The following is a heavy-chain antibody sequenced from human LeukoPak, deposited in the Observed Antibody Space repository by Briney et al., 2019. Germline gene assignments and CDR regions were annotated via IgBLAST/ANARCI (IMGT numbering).Heavy chain of an antibody. CDR1: GYTLTELS. V-gene: IGHV1-24*01. D-gene: IGHD6-13*01. CDR2: FDPEDGET. J-gene: IGHJ4*02. CDR3: ATDQYSPLGIAAAGSDY. Sequence: ASVKVSCKVSGYTLTELSMHWVRQAPGKGLEWMGGFDPEDGETIYAQKFQGRVTMTEDTSTDTAYMELSSLRSEDTAVYYCATDQYSPLGIAAAGSDYWGQGTLVTVSS.